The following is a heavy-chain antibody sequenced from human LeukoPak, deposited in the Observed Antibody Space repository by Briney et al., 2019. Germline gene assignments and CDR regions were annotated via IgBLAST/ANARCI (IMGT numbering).Heavy chain of an antibody. D-gene: IGHD3-9*01. CDR1: GGSISSGSYY. V-gene: IGHV4-61*02. J-gene: IGHJ4*02. CDR2: IYTSVST. CDR3: ARDYDVLTGYPQPYFDY. Sequence: PSQTLSLTCTVSGGSISSGSYYWSWIRQPAGKGLEWIGRIYTSVSTNYNPSLKSRVTISVDTSKNQFSLKLSSVTAADTAVYYCARDYDVLTGYPQPYFDYWGQGTLVTVSS.